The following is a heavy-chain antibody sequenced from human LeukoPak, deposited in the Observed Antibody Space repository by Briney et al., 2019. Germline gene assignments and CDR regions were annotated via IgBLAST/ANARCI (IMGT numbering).Heavy chain of an antibody. D-gene: IGHD3-10*01. CDR2: IYYSGST. CDR3: ARDRVRGVITYAGFDP. J-gene: IGHJ5*02. CDR1: GGSITSGGYY. V-gene: IGHV4-31*03. Sequence: KPSQTLSLTCTVSGGSITSGGYYWSWIRQHPGKGLEWIGYIYYSGSTYYNPSLRSRVTISIDTSKNLLSLNLTSVTAADTAVYYCARDRVRGVITYAGFDPWGQGTLATVSS.